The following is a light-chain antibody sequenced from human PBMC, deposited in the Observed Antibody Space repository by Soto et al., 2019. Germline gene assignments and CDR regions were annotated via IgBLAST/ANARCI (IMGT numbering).Light chain of an antibody. Sequence: EIVLTQSPATLSLSPGERATLSCRASQTISTYLAWYQQKPGQAPRLLIYDASKRATGIPARFSGSGSGSDFTLTISSLQPEDFAVYFCQQRGNWPLTFGGGTRVEIK. CDR1: QTISTY. V-gene: IGKV3-11*01. J-gene: IGKJ4*01. CDR2: DAS. CDR3: QQRGNWPLT.